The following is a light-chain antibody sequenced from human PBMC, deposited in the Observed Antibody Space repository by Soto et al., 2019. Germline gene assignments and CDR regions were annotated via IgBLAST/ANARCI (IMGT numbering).Light chain of an antibody. CDR3: SSYTGSSTLV. J-gene: IGLJ2*01. V-gene: IGLV2-14*01. Sequence: QSALTQPASVSGSPGQSITISCTGTSSDVGFYNYVSWYQQHPGKAPQLMIYDVSNRPSGVSNRFSGSKSGNTASLTISGLQAEDEADYYCSSYTGSSTLVFGGGTQLTVL. CDR1: SSDVGFYNY. CDR2: DVS.